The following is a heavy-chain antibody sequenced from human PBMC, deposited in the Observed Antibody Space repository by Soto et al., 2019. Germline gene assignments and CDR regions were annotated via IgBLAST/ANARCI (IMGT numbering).Heavy chain of an antibody. Sequence: PSETLSXXCXVYGGSXSXYYXXXXRXXXXXGXXXXGXINHSGSTNYNPSLKSRVTISVDTSKNQFSLKLSSVTAADTAVYYCARGPYYDFWSGYSMPPHYYYYMDVWGKGTTVTVSS. J-gene: IGHJ6*03. V-gene: IGHV4-34*01. D-gene: IGHD3-3*01. CDR2: INHSGST. CDR3: ARGPYYDFWSGYSMPPHYYYYMDV. CDR1: GGSXSXYY.